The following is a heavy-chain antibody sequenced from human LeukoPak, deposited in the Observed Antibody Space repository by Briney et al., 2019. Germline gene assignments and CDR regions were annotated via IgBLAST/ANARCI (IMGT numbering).Heavy chain of an antibody. CDR1: GFTFSSYS. Sequence: GGSLRLSCAASGFTFSSYSMNWVRQAPGKGLEWVSSTSSSSSYIYYADSVKGRFTISRDNAKNSLYLQINSLRAEDTAVYYCALIIGNNGLFDYWGQGILVTVSS. CDR3: ALIIGNNGLFDY. CDR2: TSSSSSYI. J-gene: IGHJ4*02. V-gene: IGHV3-21*01. D-gene: IGHD2-8*01.